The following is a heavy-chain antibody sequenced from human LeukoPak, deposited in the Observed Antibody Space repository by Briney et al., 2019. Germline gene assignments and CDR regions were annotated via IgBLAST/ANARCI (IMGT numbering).Heavy chain of an antibody. J-gene: IGHJ4*02. D-gene: IGHD1-1*01. CDR1: GVDVSGNY. CDR2: IHTSGTT. V-gene: IGHV3-66*01. CDR3: AAASGFAFGRSLDL. Sequence: GGTLRLSCTASGVDVSGNYVTWVRQAPGKGLEWVSHIHTSGTTFYADSVKGRFTISRDHSKNSVYLQMNGLSADDTGMYFCAAASGFAFGRSLDLWGRGTLVAVSS.